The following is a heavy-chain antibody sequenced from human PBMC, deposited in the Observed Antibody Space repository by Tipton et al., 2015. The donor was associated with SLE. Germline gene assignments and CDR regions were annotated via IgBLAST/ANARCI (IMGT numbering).Heavy chain of an antibody. CDR2: ISYRGGPT. J-gene: IGHJ2*01. V-gene: IGHV3-23*03. Sequence: SLRLSCAASGLNFGIFGINWVRQIPGRGLEWLAISYRGGPTYYADSVKGRFTVSRDESTSTLYLQMDSLTGGDTAVYYCVKDARTYVIFDYYYDVWGRGTLVTVSS. CDR3: VKDARTYVIFDYYYDV. CDR1: GLNFGIFG. D-gene: IGHD5/OR15-5a*01.